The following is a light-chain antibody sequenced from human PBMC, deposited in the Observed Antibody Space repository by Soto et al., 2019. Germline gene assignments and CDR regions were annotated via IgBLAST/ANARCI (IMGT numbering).Light chain of an antibody. CDR1: SSDVGGYNY. CDR2: DVS. V-gene: IGLV2-11*01. J-gene: IGLJ2*01. Sequence: QSVLTQPRSVSGSLGRSVTISCTGTSSDVGGYNYVSWYQQHPGKAPKLMIYDVSKRPSGVPDRFSGSKSGNTASLTISGLQAEDEADYYCCSYAGSYTVVFGGGTKFTVL. CDR3: CSYAGSYTVV.